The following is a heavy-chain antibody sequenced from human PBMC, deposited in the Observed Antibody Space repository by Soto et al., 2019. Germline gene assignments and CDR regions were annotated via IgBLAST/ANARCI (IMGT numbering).Heavy chain of an antibody. V-gene: IGHV1-69*13. J-gene: IGHJ5*02. D-gene: IGHD2-2*01. CDR1: GGTFSSYA. CDR3: ARGGVVPAPLLQFDP. Sequence: SVKVSCKASGGTFSSYAISWVRQAPGQGLEWMGGIIPIFGTVNYAQKFQGRVTITADESTSTAYMELSSLRSEDTAVYYCARGGVVPAPLLQFDPWGQGTLVTVSS. CDR2: IIPIFGTV.